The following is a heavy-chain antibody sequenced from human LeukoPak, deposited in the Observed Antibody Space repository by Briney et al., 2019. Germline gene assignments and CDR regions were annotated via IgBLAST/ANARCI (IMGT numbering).Heavy chain of an antibody. CDR3: ATANPTPRGINFDY. J-gene: IGHJ4*01. CDR2: INGGDFST. CDR1: GFTFSTSA. D-gene: IGHD3-10*01. V-gene: IGHV3-23*01. Sequence: GGPLRLSCAASGFTFSTSAMGWVRQAPGKGLQWLSSINGGDFSTFYADSVKGRFTISRDKSKNILFLQMNSLRADDTAVYYCATANPTPRGINFDYWGHGTLVTVSS.